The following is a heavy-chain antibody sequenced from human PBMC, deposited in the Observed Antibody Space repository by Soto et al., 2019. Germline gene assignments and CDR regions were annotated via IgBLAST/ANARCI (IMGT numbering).Heavy chain of an antibody. Sequence: QITLKESGPTLVKPTQTLALTCTFSGFSLTTGGVGVGWIRQPPGKALEWLALIYWDDDKRYSPSLTSRLTITKDTSSNQVVLTMTNMDPVDTATYFCARAQWFGDPFDYWGQGTPVTVSS. V-gene: IGHV2-5*02. CDR1: GFSLTTGGVG. D-gene: IGHD3-10*01. CDR2: IYWDDDK. CDR3: ARAQWFGDPFDY. J-gene: IGHJ4*02.